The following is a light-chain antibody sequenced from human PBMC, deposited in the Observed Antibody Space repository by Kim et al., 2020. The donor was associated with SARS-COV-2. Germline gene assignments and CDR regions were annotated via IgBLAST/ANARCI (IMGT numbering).Light chain of an antibody. CDR3: QKCNSAPWT. J-gene: IGKJ1*01. CDR1: QDISNY. V-gene: IGKV1-27*01. CDR2: AAS. Sequence: ASVGDRVTITCRTSQDISNYLAWYQQKPGQVPKVLIYAASALQSGVPSRFSGSGSGTDVTLTISSLQPEDVATYYCQKCNSAPWTFGQGTKVDIK.